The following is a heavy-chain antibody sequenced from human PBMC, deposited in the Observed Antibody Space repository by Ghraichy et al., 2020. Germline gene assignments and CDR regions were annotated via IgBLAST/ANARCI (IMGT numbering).Heavy chain of an antibody. CDR2: ISGSGGST. D-gene: IGHD3-22*01. CDR1: GFTFSSYA. V-gene: IGHV3-23*01. CDR3: AKAGQPDYYDSSGYYDY. Sequence: GVLRLSCAASGFTFSSYAMSWVRQAPGKGLEWVSAISGSGGSTYYADSVKGRFTISRDNSKNTLYLQMNSLRAEDTAVYYCAKAGQPDYYDSSGYYDYWGQGTLVTVS. J-gene: IGHJ4*02.